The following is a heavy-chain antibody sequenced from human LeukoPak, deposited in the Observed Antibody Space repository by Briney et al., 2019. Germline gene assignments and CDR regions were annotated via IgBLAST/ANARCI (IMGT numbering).Heavy chain of an antibody. J-gene: IGHJ4*02. CDR3: ARASPTFDY. CDR1: GYTFTSYY. V-gene: IGHV1-46*01. Sequence: GASVKVSCKASGYTFTSYYMHWVRQAPGQGLEWMGIINPSSGGTSYAQRFQGRVTMTRDTSTSTIYMELSRLRSEDTAAYYCARASPTFDYWGQGTLVTVSS. CDR2: INPSSGGT.